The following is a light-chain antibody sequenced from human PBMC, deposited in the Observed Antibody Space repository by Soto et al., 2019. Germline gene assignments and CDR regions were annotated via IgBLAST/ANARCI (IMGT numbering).Light chain of an antibody. V-gene: IGKV3-11*01. CDR2: DAS. J-gene: IGKJ5*01. Sequence: EIVLTQSPATLSFPQGEKPPLSSRASQSVTSSLAWYQQKPGQAPRLLIYDASNRATGIPARFSGSGSGTDFTLTISSLEPEDFAVYYCQQRSNWPITFGQGTRLEIK. CDR3: QQRSNWPIT. CDR1: QSVTSS.